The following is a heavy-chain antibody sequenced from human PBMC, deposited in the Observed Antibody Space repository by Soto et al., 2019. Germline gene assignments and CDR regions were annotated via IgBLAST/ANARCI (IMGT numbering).Heavy chain of an antibody. Sequence: GGSLRLSCTASGFTFSIYGMHWVRQAPGNGLEWVAVIWYDGSNKYYADSVKGRFNISRDNSKNTLYLQMNSLRAEDTAVYYCARDDSYYYDSSGYDYWGQGT. J-gene: IGHJ4*02. CDR1: GFTFSIYG. D-gene: IGHD3-22*01. V-gene: IGHV3-33*01. CDR3: ARDDSYYYDSSGYDY. CDR2: IWYDGSNK.